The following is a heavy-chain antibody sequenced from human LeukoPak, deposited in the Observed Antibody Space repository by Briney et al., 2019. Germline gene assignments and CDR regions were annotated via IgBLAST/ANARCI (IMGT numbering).Heavy chain of an antibody. CDR1: GGSFSGYY. Sequence: SETLSLTCTVSGGSFSGYYWSWIRQPPGKGLEWIGEINHSGSTNYNSSLKSRVTISLDTSKNQFSLKLSSVTAADTAVYYCARRGADTGFDYWGQGTLVTVSS. CDR2: INHSGST. V-gene: IGHV4-34*01. J-gene: IGHJ4*02. CDR3: ARRGADTGFDY. D-gene: IGHD3-10*01.